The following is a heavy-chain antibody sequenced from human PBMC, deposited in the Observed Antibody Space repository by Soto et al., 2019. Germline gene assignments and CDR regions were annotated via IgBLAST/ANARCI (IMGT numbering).Heavy chain of an antibody. D-gene: IGHD3-22*01. V-gene: IGHV1-69*08. Sequence: QVQLVQSGAEVKKPGSSVKVSCKASGGTFSSYTISWVRQAPGQGLEWMGRIIPILGIANYAQKFQGRVTITADKSTSTAYMELSSLRSEDTAVYYCARDLRYDSSGYYYYDGMDVWGQGTTVTVSS. J-gene: IGHJ6*02. CDR2: IIPILGIA. CDR1: GGTFSSYT. CDR3: ARDLRYDSSGYYYYDGMDV.